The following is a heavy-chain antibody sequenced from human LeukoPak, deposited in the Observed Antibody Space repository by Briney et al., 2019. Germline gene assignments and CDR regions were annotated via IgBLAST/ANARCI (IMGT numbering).Heavy chain of an antibody. V-gene: IGHV4-39*01. D-gene: IGHD3-9*01. Sequence: PSETLSLTCTVSGGSISGSSYYWGWIRQPPGKGLEWIGSIYYSGSTYYNPSLKSRVTISVDTSKNQFSLKLSSVTAADTAVYYCARHGMYYDILTGYGPNWFDPWGQGTLVTVSS. CDR2: IYYSGST. CDR1: GGSISGSSYY. CDR3: ARHGMYYDILTGYGPNWFDP. J-gene: IGHJ5*02.